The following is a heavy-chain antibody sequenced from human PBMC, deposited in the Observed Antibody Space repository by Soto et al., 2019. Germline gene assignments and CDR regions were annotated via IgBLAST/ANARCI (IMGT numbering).Heavy chain of an antibody. CDR3: AKDPTSTVEGAFDL. D-gene: IGHD4-17*01. J-gene: IGHJ3*01. V-gene: IGHV3-23*01. CDR1: GFIFSTFA. CDR2: ISASGGNT. Sequence: EVQLLESGGGLVQPGGSLRLSCTGSGFIFSTFAMSWVRQAPGRGLEWLSAISASGGNTYYPDSVKGRFTISRDISENTRYLQMSSLGGEDTAVYHCAKDPTSTVEGAFDLWGRGIMVTVSS.